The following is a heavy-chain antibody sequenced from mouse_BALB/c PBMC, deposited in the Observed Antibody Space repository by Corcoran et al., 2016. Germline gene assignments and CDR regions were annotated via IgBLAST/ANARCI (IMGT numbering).Heavy chain of an antibody. CDR2: IYWDDDK. CDR1: GFSLSTSGLG. CDR3: ARRANGSSYFDY. J-gene: IGHJ2*01. V-gene: IGHV8-12*01. D-gene: IGHD1-1*01. Sequence: QVTLKESGPGILQPSQTISLTGSFSGFSLSTSGLGVSWIRQPSGKGLEWLAHIYWDDDKRYNPSLKSRLTISKDTSRNQVFLKITSVDTADTATYYCARRANGSSYFDYWGQGTTLTVSS.